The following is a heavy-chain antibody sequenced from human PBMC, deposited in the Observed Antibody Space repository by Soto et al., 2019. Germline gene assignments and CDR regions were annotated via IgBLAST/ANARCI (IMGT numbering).Heavy chain of an antibody. Sequence: SETVSLTCAVSGYSISSSNWWGWIRQPPGKGLEWIGYIYYSGTTYYNPSLKSRVTMSVDTSKNQFSLKLTSVTAVDTAVYYCASALYCSGGSCSFDPWGQGTLVTVSS. CDR2: IYYSGTT. CDR3: ASALYCSGGSCSFDP. V-gene: IGHV4-28*01. CDR1: GYSISSSNW. J-gene: IGHJ5*02. D-gene: IGHD2-15*01.